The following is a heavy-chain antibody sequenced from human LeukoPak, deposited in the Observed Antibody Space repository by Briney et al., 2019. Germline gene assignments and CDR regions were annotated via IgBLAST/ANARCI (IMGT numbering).Heavy chain of an antibody. CDR2: INPSGGTT. J-gene: IGHJ5*02. CDR1: GYSFTGYY. D-gene: IGHD5-18*01. CDR3: ARVRGSAMVT. V-gene: IGHV1-46*01. Sequence: ASVKVSCKASGYSFTGYYLHWVRQAPGQGPEWMGWINPSGGTTNYAQKFRGRVTMTRDMSTSTVYMELRSLRSDDTAVYYCARVRGSAMVTWGQGTLVTVSS.